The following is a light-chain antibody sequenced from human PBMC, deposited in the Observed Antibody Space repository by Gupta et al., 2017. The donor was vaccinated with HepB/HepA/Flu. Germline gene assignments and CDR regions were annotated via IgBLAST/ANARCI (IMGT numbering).Light chain of an antibody. CDR3: QQYYDSGPS. J-gene: IGKJ4*01. CDR2: WAS. Sequence: GERATINCKSGRSVLINSKSYLAWYQQKPGQPPRLLIYWASTRESGVPDRFSGSGSETDFTLTIMSLQAEDVAVYYCQQYYDSGPSFGDGSK. V-gene: IGKV4-1*01. CDR1: RSVLINSKSY.